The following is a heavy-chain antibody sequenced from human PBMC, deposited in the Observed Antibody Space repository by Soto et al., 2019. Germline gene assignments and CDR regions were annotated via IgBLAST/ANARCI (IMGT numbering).Heavy chain of an antibody. J-gene: IGHJ5*02. CDR2: IYYDGTA. V-gene: IGHV4-59*08. CDR3: ARPGKADQSLDP. D-gene: IGHD6-13*01. CDR1: GGSFSPNY. Sequence: QVQLQVSGPGLVTPSETLSLTCTVSGGSFSPNYWSWIRQPPGKGLEWVGYIYYDGTASHNPSLKRRATISLETSRSLFSLRLTSMTAAATAVYYSARPGKADQSLDPWGPGTLVTVSS.